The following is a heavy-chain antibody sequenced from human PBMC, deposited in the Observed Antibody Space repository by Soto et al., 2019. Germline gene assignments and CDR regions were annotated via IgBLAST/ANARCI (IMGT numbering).Heavy chain of an antibody. CDR2: IRAYNGNT. J-gene: IGHJ6*02. D-gene: IGHD6-13*01. Sequence: QVQLVQYGAEVKKPGASVKVSCKASGYTFTSYGISWVRQAPGQGLEWMGWIRAYNGNTNYAQKLQGRVTMTTDTSTSTAYMELRSLRSDDTAVYYCAREPPTYSSSWFPYYYYGMDVWGQGTTVTVSS. CDR1: GYTFTSYG. CDR3: AREPPTYSSSWFPYYYYGMDV. V-gene: IGHV1-18*01.